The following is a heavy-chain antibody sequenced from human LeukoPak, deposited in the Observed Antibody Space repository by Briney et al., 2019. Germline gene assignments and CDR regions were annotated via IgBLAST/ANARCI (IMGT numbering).Heavy chain of an antibody. CDR1: GGSISSYY. Sequence: SETLSLTCTVSGGSISSYYWSWIRQPPGKGLDWIGYIYYSGSTNYNPSLKSRVTISVDTSKNQFSLKLSSVTAADTAVYYCASFYSSGWYDYWGQGTLVTVSS. J-gene: IGHJ4*02. CDR3: ASFYSSGWYDY. CDR2: IYYSGST. V-gene: IGHV4-59*01. D-gene: IGHD6-19*01.